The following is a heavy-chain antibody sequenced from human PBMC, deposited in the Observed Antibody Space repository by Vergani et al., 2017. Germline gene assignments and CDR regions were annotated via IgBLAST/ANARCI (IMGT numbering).Heavy chain of an antibody. D-gene: IGHD4-17*01. Sequence: QVHLVQSGAEVKKPGASVKVSCKASGYTFTGHYMHWVRQTPGQGLEWMGWINPNSGGTNYAQQFQGRVTMTRDTSISTAYLELSRLRSDDTAVYYCARKPLVYGDYRDYYYYGMDVWGQGTTVTVSS. CDR1: GYTFTGHY. V-gene: IGHV1-2*02. J-gene: IGHJ6*02. CDR2: INPNSGGT. CDR3: ARKPLVYGDYRDYYYYGMDV.